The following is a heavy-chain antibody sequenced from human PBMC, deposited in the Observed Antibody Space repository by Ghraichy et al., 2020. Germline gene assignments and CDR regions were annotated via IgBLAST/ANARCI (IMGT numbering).Heavy chain of an antibody. J-gene: IGHJ5*02. CDR3: ARDSNDILTGGGWFDP. V-gene: IGHV4-39*02. Sequence: SETLSLTCTVSGGSISSSSYYWGWIRQPPGKGLEWIGSIYYSGSTYYNPSLKSRVTISVDTSKNQFSLKLSSVTAADTAVYYCARDSNDILTGGGWFDPWGQGTLVTVSS. CDR2: IYYSGST. CDR1: GGSISSSSYY. D-gene: IGHD3-9*01.